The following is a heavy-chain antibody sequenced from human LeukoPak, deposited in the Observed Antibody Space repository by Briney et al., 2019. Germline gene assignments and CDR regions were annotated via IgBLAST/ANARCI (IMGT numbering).Heavy chain of an antibody. Sequence: SETLSLTCTVSGGSISSSSYYWGWIRQPPGKGLEWIGSIYYSGSTNYNPSLKSRVTISVDTPKNQFSLKLSSVTAADTAVYYCARVRLGDSSTYYYPYFDYWGQGTLVTVSS. CDR2: IYYSGST. V-gene: IGHV4-39*07. J-gene: IGHJ4*02. CDR1: GGSISSSSYY. D-gene: IGHD3-22*01. CDR3: ARVRLGDSSTYYYPYFDY.